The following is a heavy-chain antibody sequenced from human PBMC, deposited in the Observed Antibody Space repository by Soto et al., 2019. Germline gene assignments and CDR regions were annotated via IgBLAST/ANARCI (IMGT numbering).Heavy chain of an antibody. CDR1: GFTFSSYA. CDR3: AKGEIPWFGEGPYYYYHYYMAV. Sequence: PGGSLRLSCAASGFTFSSYAMSWVRQAPGKGLEWVSAISGSGGSTYYADSVKGRFTISRDNSKNTLYLQMNSLRAEDTAVYYCAKGEIPWFGEGPYYYYHYYMAVWGKGTTVTVSS. D-gene: IGHD3-10*01. J-gene: IGHJ6*03. V-gene: IGHV3-23*01. CDR2: ISGSGGST.